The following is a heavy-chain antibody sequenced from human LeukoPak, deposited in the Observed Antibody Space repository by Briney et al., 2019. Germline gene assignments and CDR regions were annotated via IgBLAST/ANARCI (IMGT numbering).Heavy chain of an antibody. CDR2: INHSGST. CDR1: GGSISSYY. J-gene: IGHJ5*02. D-gene: IGHD3-10*01. Sequence: SETLSLTCTVSGGSISSYYWSWIRQPPGKGLEWIGEINHSGSTNYNPSLKSRVAISVDTSKNQFSLKLSSVTAADTAVYYCARGGYYGSGNDFRFDPWGQGTLVTVSS. V-gene: IGHV4-34*01. CDR3: ARGGYYGSGNDFRFDP.